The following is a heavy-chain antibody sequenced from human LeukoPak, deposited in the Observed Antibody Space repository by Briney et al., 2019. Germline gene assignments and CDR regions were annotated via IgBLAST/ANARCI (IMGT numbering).Heavy chain of an antibody. CDR3: ARDRHWNQGNFDY. CDR1: GYTLTGYY. J-gene: IGHJ4*02. D-gene: IGHD1-1*01. Sequence: ASVKVSCKASGYTLTGYYIHWVRQAPGQGGEWKGWFNPNSGDTNYTQKFRGRVTMTRDTSINTAFMELSRLRSDDTAVYYCARDRHWNQGNFDYWGQGTLVTVSS. CDR2: FNPNSGDT. V-gene: IGHV1-2*02.